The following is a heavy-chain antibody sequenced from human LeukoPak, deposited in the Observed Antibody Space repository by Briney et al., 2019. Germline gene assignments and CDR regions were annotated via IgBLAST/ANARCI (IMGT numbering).Heavy chain of an antibody. V-gene: IGHV1-18*01. CDR2: SSAYNGNT. J-gene: IGHJ3*02. CDR1: GYSLSSYG. D-gene: IGHD3-22*01. Sequence: ASVKLSCKASGYSLSSYGISWVRQAPGQGLEWMGWSSAYNGNTNYAQKLHGRVTMTTDTSTSTAYMELRSLRSDDTAVYYCASLKNYYDSSGNLVTDAFDIWGQGTMVTVSS. CDR3: ASLKNYYDSSGNLVTDAFDI.